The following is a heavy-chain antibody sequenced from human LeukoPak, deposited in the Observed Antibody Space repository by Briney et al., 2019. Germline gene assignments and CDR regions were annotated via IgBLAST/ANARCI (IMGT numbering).Heavy chain of an antibody. V-gene: IGHV1-2*02. D-gene: IGHD3-16*01. CDR1: GYTFTGYN. Sequence: ASVKVSCKPSGYTFTGYNMHWVRQAPGQGLEWMGWINPNSGGTNYAQKFQGRVTMTRDTSISTAYMELSRLTSDDTAVYYCARARSGEFDYWGQGTLVTVSS. CDR3: ARARSGEFDY. J-gene: IGHJ4*02. CDR2: INPNSGGT.